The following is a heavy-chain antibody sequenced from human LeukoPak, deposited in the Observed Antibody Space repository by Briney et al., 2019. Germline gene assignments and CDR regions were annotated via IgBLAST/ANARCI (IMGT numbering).Heavy chain of an antibody. J-gene: IGHJ4*02. D-gene: IGHD6-19*01. CDR1: GGSISSGSYY. V-gene: IGHV4-61*02. CDR3: ARDPYSSGWYDY. Sequence: PSETLSLTCTVSGGSISSGSYYCSWIRQPAGKGLEWIGCIYTSGSTNCNPSLKSRVTISVDTSKNQFSLKLSSGTAADTPVYYCARDPYSSGWYDYWGQGTLVTVSS. CDR2: IYTSGST.